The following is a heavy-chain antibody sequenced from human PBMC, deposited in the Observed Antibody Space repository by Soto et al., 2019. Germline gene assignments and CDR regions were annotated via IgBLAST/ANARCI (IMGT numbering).Heavy chain of an antibody. CDR1: GFSFSNYD. CDR3: ARGLHTDYYSDYGMVV. V-gene: IGHV3-23*01. Sequence: GGSLRLSCAASGFSFSNYDMSWVRQAPGEGLEWVSSVSIRGASTFYTDSVKGRFTVSRDNSKNTLFLQMNSLRAEDTAVYYCARGLHTDYYSDYGMVVWGEGPTVSAPQ. D-gene: IGHD4-17*01. CDR2: VSIRGAST. J-gene: IGHJ6*04.